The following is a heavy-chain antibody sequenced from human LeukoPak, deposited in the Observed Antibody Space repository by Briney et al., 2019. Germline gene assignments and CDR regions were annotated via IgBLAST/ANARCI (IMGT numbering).Heavy chain of an antibody. CDR2: IIPIFGTA. Sequence: ASVKVSCKASGGTFSSYAISWVRQAPGQGLEWMGGIIPIFGTANYAQKFQGRVTITADESTSTAYMELSSLRSEDTAVYYCARDRGIVGATVHAFDIWGQGTMVTVSS. J-gene: IGHJ3*02. CDR3: ARDRGIVGATVHAFDI. V-gene: IGHV1-69*13. CDR1: GGTFSSYA. D-gene: IGHD1-26*01.